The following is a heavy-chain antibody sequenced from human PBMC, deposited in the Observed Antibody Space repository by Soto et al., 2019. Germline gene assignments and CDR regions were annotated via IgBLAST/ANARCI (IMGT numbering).Heavy chain of an antibody. Sequence: EVQLVESGGGLVQPGGSLRLSCAASGFTFSSYAMHWVRQAPGKGLEYVSGISSNGGSTYYANSVKGRFTISRDNSKNSTSLRMGSLRAGDMAMYYCTSGDCGSTCCYAGILADWGRGTLVTVSS. CDR1: GFTFSSYA. D-gene: IGHD2-2*01. CDR3: TSGDCGSTCCYAGILAD. CDR2: ISSNGGST. V-gene: IGHV3-64*01. J-gene: IGHJ4*02.